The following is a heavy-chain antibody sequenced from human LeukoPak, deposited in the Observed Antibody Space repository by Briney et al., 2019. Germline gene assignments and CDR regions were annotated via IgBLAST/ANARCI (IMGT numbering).Heavy chain of an antibody. CDR2: IIPILGIA. CDR3: ARDTPTPGTDY. D-gene: IGHD1-1*01. CDR1: GGTFSSYA. V-gene: IGHV1-69*04. Sequence: SVKVSCKASGGTFSSYAISWVRQAPGQGLEWMGRIIPILGIANYAQKFQGRVTITADKSTSTAYMELSGLRSEDTAVYYCARDTPTPGTDYWGQGTLVTVSS. J-gene: IGHJ4*02.